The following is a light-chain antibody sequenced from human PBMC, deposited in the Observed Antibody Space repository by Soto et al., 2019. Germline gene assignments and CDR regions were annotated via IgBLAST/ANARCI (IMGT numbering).Light chain of an antibody. J-gene: IGLJ1*01. CDR3: PSYTTTGTSV. Sequence: QSVLAQPASVSGSPGQSITISCTGASSDLGDYNYVSWYQQHPGKAPKLMIYDVSSRPSGVSDRFSGSKSGNTASLTISGLQAEDEADYYRPSYTTTGTSVFATGPKVTVL. CDR1: SSDLGDYNY. V-gene: IGLV2-14*03. CDR2: DVS.